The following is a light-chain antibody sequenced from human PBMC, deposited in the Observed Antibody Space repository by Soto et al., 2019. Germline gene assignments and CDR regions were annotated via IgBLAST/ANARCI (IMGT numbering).Light chain of an antibody. J-gene: IGLJ1*01. CDR3: SSYTSSSLYV. Sequence: QSFLTQPPSASGSPGQSVTISCIGTSSDVGGYNYVSWYQQHPGKAPKLMIYEVSKRPSGVPDRFSGSKSGNTASLTVSGLQAEDEADYYCSSYTSSSLYVFGTGTKVTVL. V-gene: IGLV2-8*01. CDR2: EVS. CDR1: SSDVGGYNY.